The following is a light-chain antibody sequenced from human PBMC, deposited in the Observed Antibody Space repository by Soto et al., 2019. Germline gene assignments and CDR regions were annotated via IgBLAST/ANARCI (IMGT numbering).Light chain of an antibody. CDR3: QQSYSSPPT. V-gene: IGKV1-39*01. CDR1: QSIIRY. CDR2: AAS. Sequence: DIPMTQSPSSLSASVGDRVTITCRASQSIIRYLNWYQQKPGKAPNLLIYAASSLQSGVPSRFSGSGSGTDFTLTISSLQPEDFGTYYCQQSYSSPPTFGQGTKVDVK. J-gene: IGKJ1*01.